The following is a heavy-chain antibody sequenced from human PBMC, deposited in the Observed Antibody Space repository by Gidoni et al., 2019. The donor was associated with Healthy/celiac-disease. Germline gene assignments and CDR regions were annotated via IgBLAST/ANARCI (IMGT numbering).Heavy chain of an antibody. Sequence: EVQLVQSGAEVKKPGESLKISCKGSGYSFTSYWIGWVRQMPGKGLEWMGIIYPGDSDTRYSPSFQGQVTISADKSISTAYLQWSSLKASDTAMYYCARRLVDTAMEYYFDYWGQGTLVTVSS. D-gene: IGHD5-18*01. CDR2: IYPGDSDT. V-gene: IGHV5-51*01. J-gene: IGHJ4*02. CDR1: GYSFTSYW. CDR3: ARRLVDTAMEYYFDY.